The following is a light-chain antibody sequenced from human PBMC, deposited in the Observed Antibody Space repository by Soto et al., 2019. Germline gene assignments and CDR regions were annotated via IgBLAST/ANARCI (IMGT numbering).Light chain of an antibody. CDR3: QQYNDRPRFT. V-gene: IGKV3-15*01. CDR2: DTS. J-gene: IGKJ4*01. CDR1: QSVNNN. Sequence: EVVMTQSPALLSVSPGERVTLSCRASQSVNNNLAWYQQQPGQAPRLLIYDTSSRATGVPARFSGSGSGTESTLTISSLKAEDFAVYFCQQYNDRPRFTFGGGTKVE.